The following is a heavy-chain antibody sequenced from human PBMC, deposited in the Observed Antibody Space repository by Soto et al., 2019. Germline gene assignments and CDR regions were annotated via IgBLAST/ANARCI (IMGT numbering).Heavy chain of an antibody. D-gene: IGHD5-18*01. CDR2: ISYDGSNK. V-gene: IGHV3-30-3*01. CDR1: GFTFSSYA. J-gene: IGHJ6*02. Sequence: QVQLVESGGGVVQPGRSLRLSCAASGFTFSSYAMHWVRQAPGKGLEWVAVISYDGSNKYYADSVKGRFTISRDNSKNTLYLQMNSLRAEDTAVYYCARDPRRELWLNYYYYGMDVWGQGTTVTVSS. CDR3: ARDPRRELWLNYYYYGMDV.